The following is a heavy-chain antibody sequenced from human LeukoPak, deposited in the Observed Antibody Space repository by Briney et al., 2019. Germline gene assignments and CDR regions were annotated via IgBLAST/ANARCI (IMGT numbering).Heavy chain of an antibody. V-gene: IGHV3-30*03. J-gene: IGHJ4*02. CDR1: GFTVSSNY. CDR3: ARLKAVAGPHYYFDY. Sequence: PGGSLRLSCAASGFTVSSNYMSWVRQAPGKGLEWVAVISYDGSNKDYADSVKGRFTISRDDSKNTLFLQMSSLRIDDTAVYYCARLKAVAGPHYYFDYWGQGTLVTVSS. D-gene: IGHD6-19*01. CDR2: ISYDGSNK.